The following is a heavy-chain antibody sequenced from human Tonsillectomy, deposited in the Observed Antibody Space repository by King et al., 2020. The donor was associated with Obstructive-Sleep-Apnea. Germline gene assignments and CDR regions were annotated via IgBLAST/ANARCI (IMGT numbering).Heavy chain of an antibody. CDR3: AGYIVVVVAARNEMGFDY. V-gene: IGHV4-39*07. CDR2: IYYSGST. CDR1: GGSISSSSYY. J-gene: IGHJ4*02. D-gene: IGHD2-15*01. Sequence: QLQESGPGLVKPSETLSLTCTVSGGSISSSSYYWGWIRQPPGKGLEWIGSIYYSGSTYYNPSLKSRVTISVDTSKNQFSLKLSSVTAADTAVYYCAGYIVVVVAARNEMGFDYWGQGTLVTVSS.